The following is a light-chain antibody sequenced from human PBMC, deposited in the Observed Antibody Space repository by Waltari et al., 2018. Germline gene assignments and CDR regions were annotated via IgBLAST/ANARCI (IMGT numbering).Light chain of an antibody. CDR2: WAS. CDR3: QQYSGTPYT. Sequence: EIVKTKYRGCLAVALGERAGMDGKSSKRVLYRPNNKNYLSWYQQKPGQPPKLLIYWASTRESGVPDRFSGSGSGTDFTLTISSLQAEDVAVYYCQQYSGTPYTFGQVTKLEIK. CDR1: KRVLYRPNNKNY. V-gene: IGKV4-1*01. J-gene: IGKJ2*01.